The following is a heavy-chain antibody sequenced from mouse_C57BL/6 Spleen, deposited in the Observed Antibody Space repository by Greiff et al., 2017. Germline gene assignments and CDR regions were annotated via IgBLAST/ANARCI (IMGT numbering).Heavy chain of an antibody. CDR2: INPSTGGT. Sequence: VQLQQSGPELVKPGASVKISCKASGYSFTGYYMNWVKQSPEKSLEWIGEINPSTGGTTYNQKFKAKATLTVDKSSSTAYMQLKSLTSEDSAVYYCAKGGNSRGSSGYFDYWGQGTTLTVSS. CDR1: GYSFTGYY. CDR3: AKGGNSRGSSGYFDY. D-gene: IGHD1-1*01. V-gene: IGHV1-42*01. J-gene: IGHJ2*01.